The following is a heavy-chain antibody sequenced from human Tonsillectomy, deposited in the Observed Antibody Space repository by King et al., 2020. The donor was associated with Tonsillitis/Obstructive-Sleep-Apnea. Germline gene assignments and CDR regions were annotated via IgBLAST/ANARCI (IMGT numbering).Heavy chain of an antibody. J-gene: IGHJ4*02. CDR2: IWYDGTNK. CDR1: GFTFSNFG. Sequence: VQLVESGGGVVQPGRSLRLSCAASGFTFSNFGMHWVRQAPGKGLEWGSVIWYDGTNKYYVDSVKGRFTISRDNSKNTLYLQMNSLRAEDTAVYYCARAYTTGWYVGAFDYWGQGTLVTVSS. CDR3: ARAYTTGWYVGAFDY. V-gene: IGHV3-33*01. D-gene: IGHD6-19*01.